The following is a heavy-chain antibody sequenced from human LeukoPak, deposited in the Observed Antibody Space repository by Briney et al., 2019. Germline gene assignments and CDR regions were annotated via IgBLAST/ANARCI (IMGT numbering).Heavy chain of an antibody. CDR2: IYYSGST. D-gene: IGHD3-22*01. J-gene: IGHJ5*02. V-gene: IGHV4-39*01. CDR1: GGSISSSSHY. CDR3: ARHITMIVVVISTPNWFDP. Sequence: SETLPLTCTVSGGSISSSSHYWGWIRQPPGKGLEWIGSIYYSGSTYYNPSLKSRVTISVDTSKNQFSLKLSSVTAADTAVYYCARHITMIVVVISTPNWFDPWGQGTLVTVSS.